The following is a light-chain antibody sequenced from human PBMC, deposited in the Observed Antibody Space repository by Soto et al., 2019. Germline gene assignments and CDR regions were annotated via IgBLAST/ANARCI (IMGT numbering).Light chain of an antibody. CDR1: SSDVGGYNY. V-gene: IGLV2-14*01. J-gene: IGLJ2*01. CDR3: SSYTSTNTPVV. Sequence: QSALTQPASVSGSPGQTITFSCTGTSSDVGGYNYVSWYQHNPGKAPKLLTYEVSNRPSGVSDRFSGSKSDNMASLTISGLQAEDEADYYCSSYTSTNTPVVFXGGTKVTVL. CDR2: EVS.